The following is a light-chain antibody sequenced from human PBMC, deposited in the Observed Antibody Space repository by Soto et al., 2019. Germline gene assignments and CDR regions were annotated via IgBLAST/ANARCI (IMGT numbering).Light chain of an antibody. V-gene: IGKV1-5*03. CDR3: QQYESYPLA. J-gene: IGKJ4*01. CDR2: SAS. CDR1: QSVSGW. Sequence: DIQMTQSPSTLSASVGDRVTITCRASQSVSGWLAWYRQKPGKAPELLLYSASTLETGVPSRFSGSGSGTEFTLTVSSLQPDDFATYYYQQYESYPLAIGGGTKIDI.